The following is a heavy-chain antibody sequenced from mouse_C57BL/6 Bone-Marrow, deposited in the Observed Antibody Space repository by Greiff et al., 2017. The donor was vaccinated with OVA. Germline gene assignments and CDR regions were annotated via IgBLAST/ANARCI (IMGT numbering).Heavy chain of an antibody. D-gene: IGHD1-3*01. CDR2: IDPETGGT. CDR3: TRKSYWYFDV. V-gene: IGHV1-15*01. Sequence: VQLQQSGAELVRPGASVTLSCKASGYTFTDYEMHWVKQTPVHGLEWIGAIDPETGGTAYNQKFKGKAILTADKSSSTAYMELRSLTSEDAAVYYCTRKSYWYFDVWGTGTTVTVSS. J-gene: IGHJ1*03. CDR1: GYTFTDYE.